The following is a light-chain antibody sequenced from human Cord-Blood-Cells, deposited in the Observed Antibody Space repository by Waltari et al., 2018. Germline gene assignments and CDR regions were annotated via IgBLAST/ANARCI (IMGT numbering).Light chain of an antibody. CDR3: QQYDNLPDS. V-gene: IGKV1-33*01. CDR1: QDTSNY. Sequence: IHMTHSLSSLSASVADRVTIICQTSQDTSNYLNCYKQKPGKAPKILIYDASNLETGVPSRFSGSGSGTDVTFTISSLQREDIVTYYCQQYDNLPDSFGHGTKLEIK. CDR2: DAS. J-gene: IGKJ2*03.